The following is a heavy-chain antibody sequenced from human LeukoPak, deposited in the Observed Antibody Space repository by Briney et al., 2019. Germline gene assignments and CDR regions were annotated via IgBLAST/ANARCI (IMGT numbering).Heavy chain of an antibody. CDR3: AKGHDYGNYDDSFDI. J-gene: IGHJ3*02. V-gene: IGHV3-23*01. Sequence: GGSLRLSCAASGFTFANYAMSWVRQAPGKGLEGVSSISGGSDRTYYGDSVKGRFTISRDNSKNTVFLQMNSLRVEDTAVYYCAKGHDYGNYDDSFDIWGHGTMVTVSS. D-gene: IGHD4-11*01. CDR1: GFTFANYA. CDR2: ISGGSDRT.